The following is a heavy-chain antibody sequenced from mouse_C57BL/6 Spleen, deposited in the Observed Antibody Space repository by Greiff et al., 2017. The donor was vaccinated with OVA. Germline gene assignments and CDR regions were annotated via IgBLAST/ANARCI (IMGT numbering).Heavy chain of an antibody. CDR3: ARGDGSSFYDFDY. J-gene: IGHJ2*01. CDR1: GFSLTIYG. D-gene: IGHD1-1*01. Sequence: VQLQQSGPGLVQPSQSLSITCPVSGFSLTIYGLPWFRPSPGKGLEWLGVIWSGGGTDYNAAFISRLSISKDNSKSQVFFKMNSLQADDTAIYYCARGDGSSFYDFDYWGQGTTLTVSS. CDR2: IWSGGGT. V-gene: IGHV2-2*01.